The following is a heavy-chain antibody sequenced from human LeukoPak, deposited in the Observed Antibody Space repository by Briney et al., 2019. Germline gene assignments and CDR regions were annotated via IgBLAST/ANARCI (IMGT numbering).Heavy chain of an antibody. CDR2: ISGSGGST. J-gene: IGHJ6*02. D-gene: IGHD5-18*01. CDR1: GFTFRNYG. V-gene: IGHV3-23*01. Sequence: GGSLRLSCAASGFTFRNYGMSWVRQAPGKGPEWVSSISGSGGSTYYADSEKGRFTVSRDNSRNTLHLEMNSLRAEDTAVYYCAKLAVDTGMINYYYGMDVWGQGTTVTVSS. CDR3: AKLAVDTGMINYYYGMDV.